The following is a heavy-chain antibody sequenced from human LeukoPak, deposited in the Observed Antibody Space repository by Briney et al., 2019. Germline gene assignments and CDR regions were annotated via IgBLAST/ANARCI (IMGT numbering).Heavy chain of an antibody. D-gene: IGHD3-10*01. J-gene: IGHJ6*03. CDR3: ARQDVGVRGVINYYYYMDV. CDR1: GGSISSSSYY. V-gene: IGHV4-39*01. CDR2: IYYSGST. Sequence: SETLSLTCTVSGGSISSSSYYWGWIRQPPGKGLEWIGSIYYSGSTYYNPSLKSRVTISVDTSKNQFSLKLSSVTAADTAVYYCARQDVGVRGVINYYYYMDVWGKGTTVTISS.